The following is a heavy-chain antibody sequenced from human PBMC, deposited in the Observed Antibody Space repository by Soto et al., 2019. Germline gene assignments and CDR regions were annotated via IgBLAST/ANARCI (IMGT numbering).Heavy chain of an antibody. CDR1: GYIFTNHY. J-gene: IGHJ4*02. V-gene: IGHV1-46*01. CDR3: ARADYYDSSGFYYDC. D-gene: IGHD3-22*01. Sequence: KVSCKASGYIFTNHYIHWVRQAPGQGLEWMGIINSSGGSTNYLQKFQGRITMTRDTSTSTVYMELSSLRSEDTAVYFCARADYYDSSGFYYDCWGQGSLVTVSS. CDR2: INSSGGST.